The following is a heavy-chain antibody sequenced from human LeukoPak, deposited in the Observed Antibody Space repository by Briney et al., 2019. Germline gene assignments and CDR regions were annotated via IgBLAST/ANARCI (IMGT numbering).Heavy chain of an antibody. CDR3: ARDEPRGSGSYHSYYYYGMDV. Sequence: GSSVKVSCKASGGTFISYAISWVRQAPGQGLEWMGGIIPIFGTANYAQKFQGRGTITADKSTSTAYMELSSLRSEDTAVYYCARDEPRGSGSYHSYYYYGMDVWGKGTTVTVSS. J-gene: IGHJ6*04. D-gene: IGHD3-10*01. V-gene: IGHV1-69*06. CDR2: IIPIFGTA. CDR1: GGTFISYA.